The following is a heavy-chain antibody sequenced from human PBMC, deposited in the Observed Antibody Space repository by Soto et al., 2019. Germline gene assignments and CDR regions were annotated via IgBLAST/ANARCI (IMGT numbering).Heavy chain of an antibody. CDR1: GGFITSYY. D-gene: IGHD3-10*01. CDR2: VYYSDT. V-gene: IGHV4-59*08. J-gene: IGHJ4*02. Sequence: SETLSLTCPVSGGFITSYYWSWILQSPGKGLEWIGYVYYSDTNYNPSLKSRVTISLDTPKSQFSLTLNSGTGADSAVYFCAKSYYYSLVSAFDYWGQGMLVTVSS. CDR3: AKSYYYSLVSAFDY.